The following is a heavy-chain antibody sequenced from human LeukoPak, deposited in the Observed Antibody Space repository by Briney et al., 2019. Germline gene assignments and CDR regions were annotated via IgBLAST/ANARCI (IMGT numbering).Heavy chain of an antibody. V-gene: IGHV3-20*04. CDR2: INWYGGST. Sequence: GGSLRLSCAASGFTFDDYGMSWVRQAPGKGLEWVSGINWYGGSTGYADSVKGRFTISRDNAKNSLYLQMNSLRAENTALYYCARGTLKAAATDFDYWGQGTLVTVSS. CDR3: ARGTLKAAATDFDY. J-gene: IGHJ4*02. CDR1: GFTFDDYG. D-gene: IGHD6-13*01.